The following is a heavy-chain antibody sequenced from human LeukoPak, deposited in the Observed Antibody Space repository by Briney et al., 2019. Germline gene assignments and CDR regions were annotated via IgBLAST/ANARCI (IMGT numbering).Heavy chain of an antibody. CDR1: GLTFYTYA. CDR3: CTSPSFGSSWYQFNY. CDR2: ISGRDGRT. J-gene: IGHJ4*02. V-gene: IGHV3-23*01. Sequence: GGSLRLSCAVSGLTFYTYAMSWVRQAPGKGLEWVSAISGRDGRTYYTDSVKGRFTISRDNSENTLYLQMNSLRAEDTAVYYCCTSPSFGSSWYQFNYWGQGALVIVSS. D-gene: IGHD6-13*01.